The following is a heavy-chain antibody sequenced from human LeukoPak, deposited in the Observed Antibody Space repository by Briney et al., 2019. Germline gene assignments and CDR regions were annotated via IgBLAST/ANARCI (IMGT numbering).Heavy chain of an antibody. CDR2: IYYSGST. J-gene: IGHJ3*02. CDR3: AREGVYYDSSGYNDAFDI. CDR1: GGSISSYY. Sequence: PSETLSLTCTVSGGSISSYYWSWIRQPPGKGLEWIGYIYYSGSTNYNPSLKSRVTISVDTSKNQFSLKLSSVTAADTAVYYCAREGVYYDSSGYNDAFDIWGQGTMVTVSS. D-gene: IGHD3-22*01. V-gene: IGHV4-59*01.